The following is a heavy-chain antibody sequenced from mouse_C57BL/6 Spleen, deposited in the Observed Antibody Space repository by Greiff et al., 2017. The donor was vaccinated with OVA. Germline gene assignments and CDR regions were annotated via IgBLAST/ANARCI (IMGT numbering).Heavy chain of an antibody. Sequence: EVMLVESGGGLVQPKGSLKLSCAASGFSFNTYAMNWVRQAPGKGLEWVARIRSKSNNYATYYADSVKDRFTISRDDSESMLYLQMNNLKTEDTAMYYCVREDSNFPWFAYWGQGTLVTVSA. CDR1: GFSFNTYA. D-gene: IGHD2-5*01. J-gene: IGHJ3*01. CDR2: IRSKSNNYAT. V-gene: IGHV10-1*01. CDR3: VREDSNFPWFAY.